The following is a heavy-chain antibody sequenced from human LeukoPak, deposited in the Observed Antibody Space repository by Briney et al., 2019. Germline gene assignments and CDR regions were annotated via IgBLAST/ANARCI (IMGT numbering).Heavy chain of an antibody. CDR2: IYYSGST. J-gene: IGHJ4*02. V-gene: IGHV4-59*08. D-gene: IGHD3-10*01. CDR1: GGSISSYY. Sequence: SETLSLTCTVSGGSISSYYWSWIRQPPGKGLEWIGYIYYSGSTNYNPSLKSRVTISIDTSKNQFSLNLSTVTAADTAVYFCARVTLFRGAQIDSWGQGTLVTVSS. CDR3: ARVTLFRGAQIDS.